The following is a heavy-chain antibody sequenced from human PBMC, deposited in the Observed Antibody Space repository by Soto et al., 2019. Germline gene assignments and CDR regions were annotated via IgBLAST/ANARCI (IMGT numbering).Heavy chain of an antibody. CDR2: IIPIYGTA. J-gene: IGHJ4*02. CDR3: ATLGGTAMVKMDY. V-gene: IGHV1-69*06. D-gene: IGHD5-18*01. CDR1: GGTFSSYA. Sequence: QVQLVQSGAEVNKPGSSVKVSCKASGGTFSSYAISWVRQAHGQVLEWMGGIIPIYGTANYEQKFQGRVTITADTSTSTAYKELSSLRSEDTGVYDCATLGGTAMVKMDYWVQGTRVTVSS.